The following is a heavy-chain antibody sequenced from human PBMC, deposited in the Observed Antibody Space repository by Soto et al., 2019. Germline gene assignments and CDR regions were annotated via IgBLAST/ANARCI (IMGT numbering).Heavy chain of an antibody. CDR3: ASKYLMHFPAQGTTDP. V-gene: IGHV3-7*01. D-gene: IGHD2-2*01. J-gene: IGHJ5*02. CDR1: GVTFSSYW. CDR2: IKQDGSEK. Sequence: GRSLRLCCAASGVTFSSYWMSWVRLAPGKGREWVANIKQDGSEKYYVDSVKGRFTISRDNAKNSLYLQMTSLRAEDTAVYYCASKYLMHFPAQGTTDP.